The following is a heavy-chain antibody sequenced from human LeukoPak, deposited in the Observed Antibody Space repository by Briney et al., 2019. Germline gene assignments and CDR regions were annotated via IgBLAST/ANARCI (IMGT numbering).Heavy chain of an antibody. CDR1: GDSISSSSYC. CDR3: ARHSRSGYIGYENAFDI. D-gene: IGHD5-12*01. CDR2: IYNSANT. Sequence: SQSLSLTCTVSGDSISSSSYCWDWSRQPPGKGLEWIRNIYNSANTHYNPSLKTRITMSVDTSKNQFSLKLNSVTAADTGIYYCARHSRSGYIGYENAFDIWGQGTMVTVSS. J-gene: IGHJ3*02. V-gene: IGHV4-39*01.